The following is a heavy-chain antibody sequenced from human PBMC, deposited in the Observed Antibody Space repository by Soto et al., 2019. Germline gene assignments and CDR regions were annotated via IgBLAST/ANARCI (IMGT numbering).Heavy chain of an antibody. CDR3: ATSYGSGYRAFDY. V-gene: IGHV1-69*02. J-gene: IGHJ4*02. CDR2: INPILSMS. D-gene: IGHD3-10*01. Sequence: QVHLVQSGTEVKKPGSSVRVSCKASGDAFSFYTINWVRQAPGLGLEWMGRINPILSMSNYAQKFQGRVTITADKSTSTAYMDLSSLRSEDTAMYYCATSYGSGYRAFDYWGQGALVTFSS. CDR1: GDAFSFYT.